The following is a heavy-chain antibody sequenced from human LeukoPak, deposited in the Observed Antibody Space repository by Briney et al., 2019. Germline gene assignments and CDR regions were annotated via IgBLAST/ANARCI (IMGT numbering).Heavy chain of an antibody. CDR2: IRSKAYGGTT. J-gene: IGHJ5*02. CDR3: TRRRGWTNWFDL. D-gene: IGHD6-19*01. Sequence: PGESLSLSCTASGFTFGDYAMSWFRKAPGKGLEWVGLIRSKAYGGTTEYAASVKGRFTISRDDSKSIAYLQMNSLKTEDTAVYYCTRRRGWTNWFDLWGQGTLVTVSS. V-gene: IGHV3-49*03. CDR1: GFTFGDYA.